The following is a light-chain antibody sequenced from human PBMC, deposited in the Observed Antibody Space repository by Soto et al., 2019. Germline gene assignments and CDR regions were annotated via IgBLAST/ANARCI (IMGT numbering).Light chain of an antibody. CDR3: GSWDSSLSADA. V-gene: IGLV1-51*01. CDR1: SSDIGSYKL. J-gene: IGLJ1*01. Sequence: QSALTQPASVSGSPGQSITISCTGISSDIGSYKLVSWYQLHPGKAPKLLIYDDNKRPSGIPDRFSGSKSGPSATLGITGLQTGDEADYYCGSWDSSLSADAFATGTK. CDR2: DDN.